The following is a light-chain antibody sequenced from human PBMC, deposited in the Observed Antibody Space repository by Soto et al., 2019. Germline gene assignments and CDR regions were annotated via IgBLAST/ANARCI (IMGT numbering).Light chain of an antibody. CDR3: QQVNSYLFT. Sequence: DIELTQSPSFLSSSVGERVTITCRASQGISSNLAGYQQQPGKAPQLLIYAASTLHSWVPARFSGSGSGTEFHLTISSLEPEDFAAYYCQQVNSYLFTFGPGTKVDIK. V-gene: IGKV1-9*01. CDR1: QGISSN. CDR2: AAS. J-gene: IGKJ3*01.